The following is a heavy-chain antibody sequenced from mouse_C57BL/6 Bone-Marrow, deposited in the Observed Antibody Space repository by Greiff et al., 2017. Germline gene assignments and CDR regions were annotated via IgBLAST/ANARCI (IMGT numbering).Heavy chain of an antibody. D-gene: IGHD1-1*01. CDR1: GFTFSSYG. CDR3: ARQEGLLLRKIDY. V-gene: IGHV5-6*01. CDR2: ISSGGSYT. Sequence: EVQLVESGGDLVKPGGSLKLSCAASGFTFSSYGMSWVRQTPDKRLEWVATISSGGSYTYYPDSVKGRFTISRDNAKNTLYLQMSSLKSEDTAMYYCARQEGLLLRKIDYWVQGTTLTVSS. J-gene: IGHJ2*01.